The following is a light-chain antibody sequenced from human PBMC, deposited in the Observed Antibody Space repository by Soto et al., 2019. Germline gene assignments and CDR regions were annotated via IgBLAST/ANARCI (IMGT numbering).Light chain of an antibody. CDR2: GNT. J-gene: IGLJ1*01. CDR1: SSNVGAGYE. CDR3: QSYDSSLSGYV. Sequence: QSVLTQPPSVSGAPGQRVTISCTGSSSNVGAGYEVHWYQQLPGTAPKLLIYGNTDRSSGVPDRFSGSKSGTSASLAITGLQAEDEADYYCQSYDSSLSGYVFGTGTKVTVL. V-gene: IGLV1-40*01.